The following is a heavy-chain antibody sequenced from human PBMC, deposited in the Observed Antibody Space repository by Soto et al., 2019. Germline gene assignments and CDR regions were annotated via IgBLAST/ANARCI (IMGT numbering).Heavy chain of an antibody. CDR1: GFTFSSYW. J-gene: IGHJ4*02. D-gene: IGHD3-3*01. CDR3: ASQYYDFWSGYYLPDY. V-gene: IGHV3-7*01. Sequence: PGGSLRLSCAASGFTFSSYWMSWVRQAPGKGLEWVANIKQDGSEKYYVDSVKGRFTISRDNAKNSLYLQMNSLRAEDTAVYYCASQYYDFWSGYYLPDYWGQGTLVTVSS. CDR2: IKQDGSEK.